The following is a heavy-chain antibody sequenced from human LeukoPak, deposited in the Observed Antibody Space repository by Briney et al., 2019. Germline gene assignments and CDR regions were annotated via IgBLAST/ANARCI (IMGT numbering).Heavy chain of an antibody. D-gene: IGHD2-2*01. V-gene: IGHV4-39*01. Sequence: SETLSLTCTVSGGSISSGSYYWGWIRQPPGKGLEWIGSIYYSGSTYYNPSLKSRVTISVDTSKNQFSLKLSSVTAADTAVYYCARHVGYCSSTSCYLDAFDIWGQGTMVTVSS. CDR1: GGSISSGSYY. J-gene: IGHJ3*02. CDR3: ARHVGYCSSTSCYLDAFDI. CDR2: IYYSGST.